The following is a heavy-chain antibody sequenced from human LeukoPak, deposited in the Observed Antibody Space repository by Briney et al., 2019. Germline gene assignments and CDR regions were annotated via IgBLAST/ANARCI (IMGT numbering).Heavy chain of an antibody. V-gene: IGHV3-20*01. D-gene: IGHD4/OR15-4a*01. CDR2: INWNGGSA. J-gene: IGHJ6*03. CDR3: ARDRVPDYYYMDV. Sequence: GGSLRLSCAASGFTFSSYAMSWVRQAPGKGLEWVSGINWNGGSAGYADSVKGRFTISRDNAKNSLYLQMNSLRAEDTALYHCARDRVPDYYYMDVWGKGTTVTVSS. CDR1: GFTFSSYA.